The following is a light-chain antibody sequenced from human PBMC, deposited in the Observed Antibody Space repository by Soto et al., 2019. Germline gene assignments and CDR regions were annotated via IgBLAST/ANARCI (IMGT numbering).Light chain of an antibody. CDR3: CSYAGSSTRYV. Sequence: QSALTQPASVSGSPGQSITISCIGTSSDVGSYNLVSWYQQHPGKAPKLMIYEVSKRPSGVSNRFSGSKSGNTASLTISGLQAEDEADYYCCSYAGSSTRYVFGTGTKVTVL. J-gene: IGLJ1*01. CDR2: EVS. V-gene: IGLV2-23*02. CDR1: SSDVGSYNL.